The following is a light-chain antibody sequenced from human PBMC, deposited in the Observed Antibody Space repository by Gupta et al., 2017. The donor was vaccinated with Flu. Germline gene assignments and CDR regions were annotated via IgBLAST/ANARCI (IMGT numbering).Light chain of an antibody. Sequence: SYEVTQPPSVSVSPGQTASITCSGATFGDKYVSWYRQKSGQSPVLVVYQDYRRPSGIPERFSGSNSGNTATLTIAGTQARDDYDYYFQTWHNGSWVFGGGTKFTVL. CDR2: QDY. CDR1: TFGDKY. J-gene: IGLJ3*02. V-gene: IGLV3-1*01. CDR3: QTWHNGSWV.